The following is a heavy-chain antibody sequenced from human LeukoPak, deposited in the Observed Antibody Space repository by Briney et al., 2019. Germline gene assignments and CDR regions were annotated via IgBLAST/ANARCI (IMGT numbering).Heavy chain of an antibody. CDR3: ARDWGEGSSHDAFDI. V-gene: IGHV1-2*02. CDR2: INPNSGGT. J-gene: IGHJ3*02. D-gene: IGHD3-10*01. CDR1: GYTFTSYY. Sequence: ASVKVSCKASGYTFTSYYMHWVRQAPGQGLEWMGWINPNSGGTNYAQKFQGRVTMTRDTSISTAYMELSRLRSDDTAVYYCARDWGEGSSHDAFDIWGQGTMVTVSS.